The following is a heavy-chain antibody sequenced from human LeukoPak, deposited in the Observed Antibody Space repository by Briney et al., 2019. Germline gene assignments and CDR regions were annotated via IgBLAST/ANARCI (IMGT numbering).Heavy chain of an antibody. CDR2: IYSGGST. CDR3: AKSLRNAFDI. V-gene: IGHV3-66*01. Sequence: PGGSLRLSCAASEFSVGSNYMTWVRQAPGKGLEWVSLIYSGGSTYYADSVKGRFTISRDNSKNTLYLQMNSLRAEDTAVYYCAKSLRNAFDIWGQGTVVTVSS. CDR1: EFSVGSNY. J-gene: IGHJ3*02. D-gene: IGHD3-3*01.